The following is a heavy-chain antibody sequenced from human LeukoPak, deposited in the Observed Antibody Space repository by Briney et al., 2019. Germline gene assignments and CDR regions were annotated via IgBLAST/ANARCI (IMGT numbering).Heavy chain of an antibody. D-gene: IGHD7-27*01. Sequence: SETLSLTCAVYGGSFSGYYWSWIRQSPGKGLEWIGYIYYTETSYNPSLKSRVTISADTSKNQFSLKLYSVTAADTAVYYCAARKLGNDYWGQGTLVTVSS. V-gene: IGHV4-59*01. CDR2: IYYTET. CDR3: AARKLGNDY. CDR1: GGSFSGYY. J-gene: IGHJ4*02.